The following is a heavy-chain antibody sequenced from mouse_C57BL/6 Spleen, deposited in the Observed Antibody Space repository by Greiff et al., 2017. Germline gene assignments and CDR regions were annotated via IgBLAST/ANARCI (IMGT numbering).Heavy chain of an antibody. Sequence: QVQLQQPVAELVKPGASVQVSCQASCYPFPSSWMHWVKQRPGPGLEWIGRIPPSDSDTNYNQKFKGKATLTVDKSSSTAYMQLSSLTSVDSAVYYCAIGITPDYWGQGATLPGFS. CDR1: CYPFPSSW. CDR3: AIGITPDY. D-gene: IGHD2-4*01. J-gene: IGHJ2*01. CDR2: IPPSDSDT. V-gene: IGHV1-74*01.